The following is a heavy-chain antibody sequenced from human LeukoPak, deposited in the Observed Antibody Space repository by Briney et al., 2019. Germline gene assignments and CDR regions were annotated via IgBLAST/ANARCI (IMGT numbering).Heavy chain of an antibody. Sequence: PSETLSLTCTVSGGSISSSSYYWGWIRQPPGKGLEWIGSIYYSGSTYYNPSLKRRVTISVDTSKNQFSLKLSSVTAADTAVYYCARGVSSSFGWDWFDPWGQGTLVTVSS. V-gene: IGHV4-39*01. CDR1: GGSISSSSYY. CDR2: IYYSGST. D-gene: IGHD6-6*01. J-gene: IGHJ5*02. CDR3: ARGVSSSFGWDWFDP.